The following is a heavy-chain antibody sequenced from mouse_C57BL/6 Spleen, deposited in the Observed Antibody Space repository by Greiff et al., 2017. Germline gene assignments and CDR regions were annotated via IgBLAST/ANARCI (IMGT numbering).Heavy chain of an antibody. CDR3: SREDFDY. Sequence: VKLQESGAELARPGASVKMSCKASGYTFTSYTMHWVKQRPGQGLEWIGYINPSSGYTKYNQKFKDKATLTADKSSSTAYMQLSSLTSEDSAVYYVSREDFDYWGQGTTLTVSS. CDR2: INPSSGYT. J-gene: IGHJ2*01. V-gene: IGHV1-4*01. CDR1: GYTFTSYT.